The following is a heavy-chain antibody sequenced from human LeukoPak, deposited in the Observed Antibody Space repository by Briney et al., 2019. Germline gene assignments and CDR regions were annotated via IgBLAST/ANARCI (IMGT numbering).Heavy chain of an antibody. CDR1: GFSFNTYS. D-gene: IGHD6-19*01. V-gene: IGHV3-23*01. CDR3: AKGAGYRSSGCYFDH. J-gene: IGHJ4*02. CDR2: IRAEGHRT. Sequence: GGSLRLSCRASGFSFNTYSMNWVRQAPGKGLEWVSVIRAEGHRTYYADSVKGRFTISRDNSNNMLYLQMNSLRAEDTAVYYCAKGAGYRSSGCYFDHWGQGTLVTVSS.